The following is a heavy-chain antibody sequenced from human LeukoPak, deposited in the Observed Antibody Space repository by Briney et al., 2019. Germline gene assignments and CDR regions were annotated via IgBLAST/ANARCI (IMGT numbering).Heavy chain of an antibody. J-gene: IGHJ4*02. CDR3: ARSRGATNYFDY. CDR2: IYSGGST. V-gene: IGHV3-66*01. D-gene: IGHD1-26*01. Sequence: PGGSLRLSCAASGFTFSSYAMSWVRQTPGKGLEWVSVIYSGGSTYYADSVKGRFTISRDNSKNTMYLQMNSLRAEDTAVYYCARSRGATNYFDYWGQGTLVTVSS. CDR1: GFTFSSYA.